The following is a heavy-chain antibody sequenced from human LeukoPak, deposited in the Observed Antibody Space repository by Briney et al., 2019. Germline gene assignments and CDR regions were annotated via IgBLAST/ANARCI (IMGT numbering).Heavy chain of an antibody. V-gene: IGHV3-21*01. D-gene: IGHD6-13*01. Sequence: GGSLRLSCAASGFTFSSYSMNWVRQAPGKGLEWVSFISSSSSYIYYADSVKGRFTISRDNAKNSLYLRMNSLRAEDTAVYYCARQAHSSWYWFDPWGQGTLVTVSS. CDR1: GFTFSSYS. J-gene: IGHJ5*02. CDR2: ISSSSSYI. CDR3: ARQAHSSWYWFDP.